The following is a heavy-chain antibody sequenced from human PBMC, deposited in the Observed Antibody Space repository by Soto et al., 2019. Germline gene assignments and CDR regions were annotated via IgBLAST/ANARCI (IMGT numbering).Heavy chain of an antibody. J-gene: IGHJ4*02. CDR2: INHSGST. CDR3: AGPFTRYFDH. V-gene: IGHV4-34*01. CDR1: GGSFSGYY. Sequence: SETLSLTCAVYGGSFSGYYWSWIRQPPGKGLEWIGEINHSGSTNYNPSLKSRVTISVDTSKNQFSLKLSSVTAADTAVYYCAGPFTRYFDHWGQGTLVTVSS.